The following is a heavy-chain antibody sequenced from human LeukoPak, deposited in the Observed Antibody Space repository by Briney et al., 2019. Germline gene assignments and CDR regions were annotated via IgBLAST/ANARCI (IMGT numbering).Heavy chain of an antibody. D-gene: IGHD3-10*01. J-gene: IGHJ4*02. V-gene: IGHV1-18*04. CDR2: ISAYNGST. Sequence: SVTVSFKSSGYTFTSYGISWVRQAPGQGLEWMGWISAYNGSTNYAQKLQGRVTMTTDTSTSTAYMELRSLRSDDTAVYYCARETGLSGSADYWGQGTLVTVSS. CDR3: ARETGLSGSADY. CDR1: GYTFTSYG.